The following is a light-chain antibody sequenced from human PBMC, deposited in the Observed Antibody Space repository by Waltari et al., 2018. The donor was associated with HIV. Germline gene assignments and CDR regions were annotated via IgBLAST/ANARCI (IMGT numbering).Light chain of an antibody. Sequence: QSALTQPASVSGSPGQSITISCSGTSTDVGNYNLVSWYQQHPARAPQLIIYEVTKWPSGVSHRFSGSKYGNTASLTISGLQADDEADYYCCAFAGANTWVFGGGTKLIVL. CDR3: CAFAGANTWV. CDR2: EVT. V-gene: IGLV2-23*02. J-gene: IGLJ3*02. CDR1: STDVGNYNL.